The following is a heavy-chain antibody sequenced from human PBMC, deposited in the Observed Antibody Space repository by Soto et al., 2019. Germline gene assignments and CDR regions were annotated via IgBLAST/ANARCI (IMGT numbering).Heavy chain of an antibody. Sequence: EVQLVESGGGLVQPGGSLRLSCAASGLTFSSYWMHWVRQAPGKGLVWVSRITSDGSSTSYADSVKGRFTISRDNAKNTLYLQMNSLRAEDTAVYYCALSHTVTTDYWGQGTLVTVSS. V-gene: IGHV3-74*01. D-gene: IGHD4-17*01. CDR2: ITSDGSST. J-gene: IGHJ4*02. CDR3: ALSHTVTTDY. CDR1: GLTFSSYW.